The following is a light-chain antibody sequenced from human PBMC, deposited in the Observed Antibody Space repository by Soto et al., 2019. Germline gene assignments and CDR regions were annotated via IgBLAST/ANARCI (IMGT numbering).Light chain of an antibody. CDR3: QNYASAPFT. V-gene: IGKV1-27*01. J-gene: IGKJ3*01. CDR2: AAS. Sequence: DIPMTQSPSSLSASVGDRVTITCRASQGISNYLAWYQQKPGRVPKLLIYAASTLQSGVPSRFGGSGSGTDFTLTISSLQPADVATYYCQNYASAPFTFGPGTKVDIK. CDR1: QGISNY.